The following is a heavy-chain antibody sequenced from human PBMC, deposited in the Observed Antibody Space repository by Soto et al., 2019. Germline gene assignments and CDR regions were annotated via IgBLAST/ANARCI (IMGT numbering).Heavy chain of an antibody. CDR1: GGSISSGDYY. CDR2: IYYSGST. Sequence: QVQLQESGPGLVKPSQTLSLTCTVSGGSISSGDYYWSWIRQPPGKGLEWIGYIYYSGSTYYNPSLKSRVTISVDTSKNQFSLKLSSVTAADTAVYYCARVKGIAARPLLVYFDYWGQGTLVTVSS. J-gene: IGHJ4*02. D-gene: IGHD6-6*01. V-gene: IGHV4-30-4*01. CDR3: ARVKGIAARPLLVYFDY.